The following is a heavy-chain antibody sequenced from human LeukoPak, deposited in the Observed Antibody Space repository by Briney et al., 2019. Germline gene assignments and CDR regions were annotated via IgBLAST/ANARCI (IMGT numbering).Heavy chain of an antibody. J-gene: IGHJ4*02. V-gene: IGHV4-34*01. CDR1: GGSFSGYY. CDR2: INHSGST. Sequence: SETLSLTCAVYGGSFSGYYWSWIRQPPGKGLEWIGEINHSGSTNYNPSLKSRVTISVDTSKNQFSLKLSSVAAADTAVYYCARYRRGSGRGLDYWGQGTLVTVSS. CDR3: ARYRRGSGRGLDY. D-gene: IGHD6-19*01.